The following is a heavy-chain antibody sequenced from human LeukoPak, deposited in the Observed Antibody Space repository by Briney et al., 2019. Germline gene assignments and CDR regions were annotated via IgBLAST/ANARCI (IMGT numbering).Heavy chain of an antibody. CDR3: TRDRSLNYYETRRHSGMDV. CDR2: IRGKDYGGTT. V-gene: IGHV3-49*04. D-gene: IGHD3-16*01. Sequence: GGSLRLSCTPSGFNSGNYAMTWVRQAPGKGLELVGLIRGKDYGGTTEYAASVKGRFTISRDDSKGIAYLQMNSVKTEDTAVYYCTRDRSLNYYETRRHSGMDVWGKGTTVTVSS. J-gene: IGHJ6*04. CDR1: GFNSGNYA.